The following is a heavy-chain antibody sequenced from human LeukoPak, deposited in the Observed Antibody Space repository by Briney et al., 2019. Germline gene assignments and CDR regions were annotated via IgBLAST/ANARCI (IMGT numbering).Heavy chain of an antibody. V-gene: IGHV4-59*01. CDR3: AREGYDFWSGYYPA. Sequence: PSETLSLTCTVSGGSISSYYWSWIRQPPGKGLEWIGYIYYSGSTNYNPSLKGRAAISVDTSKNQFSLKLSSVTAADTAVYYCAREGYDFWSGYYPAWGQGTLVTVSS. D-gene: IGHD3-3*01. CDR1: GGSISSYY. J-gene: IGHJ5*02. CDR2: IYYSGST.